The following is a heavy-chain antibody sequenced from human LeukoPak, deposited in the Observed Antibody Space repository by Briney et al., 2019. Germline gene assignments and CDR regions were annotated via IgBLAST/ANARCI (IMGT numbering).Heavy chain of an antibody. V-gene: IGHV4-59*08. D-gene: IGHD6-19*01. CDR1: GGSISSYY. CDR3: ASTSRYSSGWAFDY. Sequence: SETLSLTCTVPGGSISSYYWSWIRQPPGKGLEWIGYIYYSGSTNYSPSLKSRVTISVDTSKNQFSLKLSSVTAADTAVYYCASTSRYSSGWAFDYWGQGTLVTVSS. J-gene: IGHJ4*02. CDR2: IYYSGST.